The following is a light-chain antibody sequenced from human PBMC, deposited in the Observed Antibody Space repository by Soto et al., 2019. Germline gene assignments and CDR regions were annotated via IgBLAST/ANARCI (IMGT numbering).Light chain of an antibody. V-gene: IGKV3-15*01. J-gene: IGKJ5*01. CDR2: GAS. CDR1: QSVSTN. Sequence: IVLAQSPGTLSLSPGESATLSCRASQSVSTNLAWYQQRPGQAPRLLIYGASTRAAGIPARFSGSWSGTGFTLTISSLQSEDFAVYYCQQYNNWPPITFGQGTRLEI. CDR3: QQYNNWPPIT.